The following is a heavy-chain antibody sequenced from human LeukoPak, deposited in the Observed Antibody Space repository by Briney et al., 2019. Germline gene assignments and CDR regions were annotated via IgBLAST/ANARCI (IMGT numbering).Heavy chain of an antibody. CDR2: INPNSGGT. CDR1: GYTFTGYY. V-gene: IGHV1-2*02. J-gene: IGHJ4*02. CDR3: ARADSSGYYSNSGYDY. Sequence: VASVKVSCKASGYTFTGYYMHWVRQAPGQGLEWMGWINPNSGGTNYAQKFQGRVTMTRDTSISTAYMELSRLRSDDTAVYYCARADSSGYYSNSGYDYWGQGTLVTVSS. D-gene: IGHD3-22*01.